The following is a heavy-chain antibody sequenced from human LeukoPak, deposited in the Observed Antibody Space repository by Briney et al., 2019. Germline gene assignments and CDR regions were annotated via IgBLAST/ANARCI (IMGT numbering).Heavy chain of an antibody. D-gene: IGHD6-19*01. V-gene: IGHV3-11*03. CDR3: ATFRGWYIAH. J-gene: IGHJ4*02. CDR2: IGRSSTDT. Sequence: GWSLRLSCAASLITFSEYYMTWIRQPPAKGLEWVSSIGRSSTDTKYAASVKGRFTISRDDAKNSVYLQMNSPRAEDTAVYYCATFRGWYIAHWGQGSLVTVSS. CDR1: LITFSEYY.